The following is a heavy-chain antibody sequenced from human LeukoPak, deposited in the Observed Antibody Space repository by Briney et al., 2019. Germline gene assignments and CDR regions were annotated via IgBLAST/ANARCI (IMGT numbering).Heavy chain of an antibody. CDR3: ANRSLLDLSVIGAFYI. CDR2: ISSSSSYI. J-gene: IGHJ3*02. Sequence: GGSLRLSCAASGFTFSSYSMNWVRQAPGKGLEWVSSISSSSSYIYYADSVKGRFTISRDNAKNSLYLQMNSLRAEDTAVYYLANRSLLDLSVIGAFYILGQGTMVTVSS. V-gene: IGHV3-21*01. CDR1: GFTFSSYS. D-gene: IGHD3-22*01.